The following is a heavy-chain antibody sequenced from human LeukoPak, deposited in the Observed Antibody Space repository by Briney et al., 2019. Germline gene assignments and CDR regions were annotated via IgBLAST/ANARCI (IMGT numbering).Heavy chain of an antibody. CDR3: ARSGTGTTYGAFDI. D-gene: IGHD1-14*01. Sequence: ASVKVSCKASGYTFTGYYMHWVRQAPGQGLEWMGWINPNSGGTNYAQKFQGRVTMTRDTSISTAYMEPSRLRSDDTAVYYCARSGTGTTYGAFDIWGQGTTVTVSS. CDR1: GYTFTGYY. J-gene: IGHJ3*02. CDR2: INPNSGGT. V-gene: IGHV1-2*02.